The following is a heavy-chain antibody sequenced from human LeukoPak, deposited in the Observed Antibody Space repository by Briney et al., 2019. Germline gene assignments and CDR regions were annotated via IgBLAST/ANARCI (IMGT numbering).Heavy chain of an antibody. J-gene: IGHJ5*02. D-gene: IGHD1-26*01. V-gene: IGHV3-74*01. CDR2: INSDGSST. CDR1: GFTFSSYG. Sequence: GGSLRLSCAASGFTFSSYGMHWVRQAPGKGLVWVSRINSDGSSTNYADSVKGRFTISRDNAKNTLYLQMNSLRAEDTAVYYCARVYSGSYSPSSTPWFDPWGQGTLVTVSS. CDR3: ARVYSGSYSPSSTPWFDP.